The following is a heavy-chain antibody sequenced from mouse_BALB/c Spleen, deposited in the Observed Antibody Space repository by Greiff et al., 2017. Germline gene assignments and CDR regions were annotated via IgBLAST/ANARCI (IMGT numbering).Heavy chain of an antibody. J-gene: IGHJ4*01. V-gene: IGHV5-17*02. CDR3: AAYYGPFYAMDY. CDR1: GFTFSSFG. Sequence: EVQRVESGGGLVQPGGSRKLSCAASGFTFSSFGMHWVRQAPEKGLEWVAYISSGSSTIYYADTVKGRFTISRDNPKNTLFLQMTSLRSEDTAMYYCAAYYGPFYAMDYWGQGTSVTVSS. D-gene: IGHD2-10*01. CDR2: ISSGSSTI.